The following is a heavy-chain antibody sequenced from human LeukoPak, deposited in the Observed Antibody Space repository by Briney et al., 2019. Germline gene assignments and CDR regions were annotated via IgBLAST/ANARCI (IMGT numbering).Heavy chain of an antibody. D-gene: IGHD6-6*01. CDR1: GGSISSYY. V-gene: IGHV4-4*07. Sequence: PSETLSLTCTVSGGSISSYYWSWIRQPAGKGLEWIGRIYTSGSTNYNPSLKSRVTISVDTSKNQFSLKLSSVTAADTAVYYCARARSGPARDYFDSWGQGILVTVSS. CDR2: IYTSGST. J-gene: IGHJ4*02. CDR3: ARARSGPARDYFDS.